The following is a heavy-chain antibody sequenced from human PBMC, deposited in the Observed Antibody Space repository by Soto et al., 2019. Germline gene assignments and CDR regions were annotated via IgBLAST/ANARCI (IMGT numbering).Heavy chain of an antibody. CDR3: TRDASRDSSARGWFDP. J-gene: IGHJ5*02. V-gene: IGHV3-21*01. Sequence: GGSLRLSCAASGFTFRSFTMNWVRQAPWKGLEWVSTISSNSAYIYYTDALRDRFTISRDNAKNSLHLQMNSLRAEDTAVYYCTRDASRDSSARGWFDPWGPGTLVTASS. D-gene: IGHD6-13*01. CDR2: ISSNSAYI. CDR1: GFTFRSFT.